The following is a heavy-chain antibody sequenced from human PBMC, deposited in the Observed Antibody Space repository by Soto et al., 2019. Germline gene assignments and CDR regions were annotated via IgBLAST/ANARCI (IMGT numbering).Heavy chain of an antibody. V-gene: IGHV3-30-3*01. CDR2: ISYDGSNK. D-gene: IGHD3-3*01. J-gene: IGHJ6*02. Sequence: GGSLRLSCAVSGLTFSNYAMHWVRQAPGKGLEWVAVISYDGSNKYYADSVKGRFTISRDNSKNTLYLQMDSLRAEDTAVYYCARDRNDFWSGYSYNYYGMDVWGQGTTVTVSS. CDR1: GLTFSNYA. CDR3: ARDRNDFWSGYSYNYYGMDV.